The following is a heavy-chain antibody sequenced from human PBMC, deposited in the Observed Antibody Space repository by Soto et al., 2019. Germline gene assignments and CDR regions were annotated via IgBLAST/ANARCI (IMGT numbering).Heavy chain of an antibody. CDR2: ISDSGST. Sequence: EVHLLESGGGLVQPGGSLRLSCAASGFSFNNYAMNWVRQAPGQGLEWVSTISDSGSTYYVDSVKGRFTISRDNSKNTLYLQMKSLRAEDTAVYFCAKDVGGHYCTPTSCLYFFHSWGRGTLVTVSS. CDR3: AKDVGGHYCTPTSCLYFFHS. V-gene: IGHV3-23*01. D-gene: IGHD2-2*01. CDR1: GFSFNNYA. J-gene: IGHJ4*02.